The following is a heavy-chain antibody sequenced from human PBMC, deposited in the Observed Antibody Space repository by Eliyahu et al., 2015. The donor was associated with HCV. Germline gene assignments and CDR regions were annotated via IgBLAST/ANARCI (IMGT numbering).Heavy chain of an antibody. J-gene: IGHJ4*02. CDR1: DSAFSSYV. Sequence: EVQLVESGGGLVRPGGSXRLSCAAADSAFSSYVMHWXRQPPGKGLEWVSRISHDGGGTSYADSVRGRFTISRDNAKDTLYLQMTSLRAEDTAVYYCARDRDWKFFDYWGQGTLVAVSS. V-gene: IGHV3-74*01. CDR3: ARDRDWKFFDY. CDR2: ISHDGGGT. D-gene: IGHD1-1*01.